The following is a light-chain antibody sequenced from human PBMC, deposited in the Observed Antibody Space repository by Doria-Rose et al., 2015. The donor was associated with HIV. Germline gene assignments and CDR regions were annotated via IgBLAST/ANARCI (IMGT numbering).Light chain of an antibody. J-gene: IGKJ1*01. Sequence: TQSPGTLSLSPGERATLSCRASQSFSSTYLAWYQQKPGQAPSLLIYDGSTRATGIPDRFSASGSGTDFTLTINRLEHEDFALYYCHQYGTSWTSGQGTKVEI. CDR3: HQYGTSWT. CDR1: QSFSSTY. CDR2: DGS. V-gene: IGKV3-20*01.